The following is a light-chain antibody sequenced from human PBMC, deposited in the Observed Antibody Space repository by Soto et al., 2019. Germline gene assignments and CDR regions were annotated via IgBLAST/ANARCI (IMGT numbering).Light chain of an antibody. CDR1: NIGSKN. J-gene: IGLJ2*01. Sequence: SYELTQPLSVSVALGQTARITCAGNNIGSKNVHWYQQKPGQAPVLVIYRDRKRPSGIPERFSASNSGNTATLTISRAQAGDEADYYCQVWDTSPVVFGGGTKLTVL. V-gene: IGLV3-9*01. CDR2: RDR. CDR3: QVWDTSPVV.